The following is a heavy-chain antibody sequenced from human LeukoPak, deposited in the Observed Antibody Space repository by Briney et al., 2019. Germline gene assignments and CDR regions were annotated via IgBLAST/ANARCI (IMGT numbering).Heavy chain of an antibody. CDR1: GFTFSSYA. CDR2: ISDSGDNT. V-gene: IGHV3-23*01. D-gene: IGHD1-1*01. J-gene: IGHJ4*02. Sequence: GGSLRLSCAASGFTFSSYAMSWVRQAPGKGLEWVSSISDSGDNTYYADSVKGRFTISRDNAKNTLYLQMNSLRAEDTAVYYCARVGNPGVNWGQGTLVTVSS. CDR3: ARVGNPGVN.